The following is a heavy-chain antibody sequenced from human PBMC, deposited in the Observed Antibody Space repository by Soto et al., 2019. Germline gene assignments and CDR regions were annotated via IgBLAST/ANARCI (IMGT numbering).Heavy chain of an antibody. D-gene: IGHD2-21*01. CDR2: FSWSGNRT. CDR3: ARDISPAYYYYYYGMDV. CDR1: GFTFRNSD. Sequence: PGGSLRLSCAASGFTFRNSDMKWVHQAPGKGLEWLSGFSWSGNRTHYADSVKGRFTISRDNSKNTLYLQMNSRRAEDTAVYYCARDISPAYYYYYYGMDVWGHGTTVTVSS. J-gene: IGHJ6*02. V-gene: IGHV3-35*01.